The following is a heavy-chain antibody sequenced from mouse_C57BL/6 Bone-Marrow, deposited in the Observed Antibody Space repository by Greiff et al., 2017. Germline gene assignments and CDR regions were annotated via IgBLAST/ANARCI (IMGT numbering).Heavy chain of an antibody. CDR3: ARPYYSNYWYFDV. J-gene: IGHJ1*03. CDR1: GYTFTSYW. Sequence: QVQLQQPGAELVKPGASVKMSCKASGYTFTSYWITWVKQRPGQGLEWIGDIYPGSGSTNYNEKFKSKATMTVDPSSSTAYMKLRSLTSADSAVYDCARPYYSNYWYFDVWGTGTTVTVSS. V-gene: IGHV1-55*01. D-gene: IGHD2-5*01. CDR2: IYPGSGST.